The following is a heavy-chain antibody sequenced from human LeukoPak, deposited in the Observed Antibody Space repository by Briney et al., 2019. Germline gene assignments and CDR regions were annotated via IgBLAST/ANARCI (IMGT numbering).Heavy chain of an antibody. D-gene: IGHD3-22*01. Sequence: SETLSLTCNVSGDSITSHYWNWIRQPPGKGREWVGYIYYTGIINYNPSLTSRVSMSVDTSKNQFFLKMKSVTAADTAVYHCARSVDYFDNTGPHMMFDYWGQGSLVTVSS. J-gene: IGHJ4*02. CDR2: IYYTGII. CDR3: ARSVDYFDNTGPHMMFDY. V-gene: IGHV4-59*11. CDR1: GDSITSHY.